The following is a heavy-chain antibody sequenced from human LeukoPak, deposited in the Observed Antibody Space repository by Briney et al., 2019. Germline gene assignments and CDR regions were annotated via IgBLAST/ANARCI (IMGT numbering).Heavy chain of an antibody. CDR2: IYYSGST. D-gene: IGHD5-18*01. CDR1: GGSISSYY. J-gene: IGHJ4*02. CDR3: ARGIFSIQLWLKGFYFDY. Sequence: SETLSLTCTVSGGSISSYYWSWIRQPPGKGLEWIGYIYYSGSTNYNPSLKSRVTISVDTSKNQFSLKLSSVTAADTAVYYCARGIFSIQLWLKGFYFDYWGQGTLVTVSS. V-gene: IGHV4-59*08.